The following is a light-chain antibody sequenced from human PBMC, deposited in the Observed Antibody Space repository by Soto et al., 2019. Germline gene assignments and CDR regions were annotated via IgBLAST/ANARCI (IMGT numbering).Light chain of an antibody. CDR2: DST. CDR3: QQRNVWPTIT. Sequence: LTQSPATLSLSPGERATLSWRASKSIHTSLAWYQQKPGQPPRLVVYDSTLRANGVPDRFGGSRSATEFTLTINNLQTQDFAVYYCQQRNVWPTITFGQGTRLEIK. V-gene: IGKV3-11*01. CDR1: KSIHTS. J-gene: IGKJ5*01.